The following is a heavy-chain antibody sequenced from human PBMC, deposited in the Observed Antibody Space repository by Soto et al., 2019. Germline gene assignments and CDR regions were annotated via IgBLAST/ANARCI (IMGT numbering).Heavy chain of an antibody. D-gene: IGHD6-13*01. CDR2: ISYDGSNQ. Sequence: QVQLVESGGGVVQPGRSLRLSCAASGFNFSNYGMHWVRQAPGKGQEWLAVISYDGSNQYYADSVKGRFTISRDNSKNTLDLQLNSQRVEDTAVYYGAKDGIAAVGTGHSNWGQGTLVTVSS. V-gene: IGHV3-30*18. CDR3: AKDGIAAVGTGHSN. CDR1: GFNFSNYG. J-gene: IGHJ4*02.